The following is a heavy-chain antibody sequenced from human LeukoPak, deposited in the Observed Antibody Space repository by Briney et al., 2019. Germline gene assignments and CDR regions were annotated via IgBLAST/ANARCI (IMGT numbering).Heavy chain of an antibody. Sequence: ASVKVSCKASGDTFIRYGITWVRQAPGQGLEWMGWISTGNGSTNYGQKFQGRVTMTTDTSTDTAYMELRSLRSDDSAMYYCARSNNWNYALNYWGQGILVTVSS. D-gene: IGHD1-7*01. CDR2: ISTGNGST. CDR3: ARSNNWNYALNY. V-gene: IGHV1-18*01. J-gene: IGHJ4*02. CDR1: GDTFIRYG.